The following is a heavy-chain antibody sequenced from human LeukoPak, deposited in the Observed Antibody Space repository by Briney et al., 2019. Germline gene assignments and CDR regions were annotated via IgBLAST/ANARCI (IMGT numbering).Heavy chain of an antibody. Sequence: SETLSLTCTVSGGSISSSSYYWGWIRQPPGKGLEWIGSIYYSGSTYYNPSLKSRVTISVDTSKNQFSLKLSSVTAADTAVYYCARSGYSGYDSYWGQGTLVTVSS. J-gene: IGHJ4*02. D-gene: IGHD5-12*01. CDR2: IYYSGST. V-gene: IGHV4-39*01. CDR3: ARSGYSGYDSY. CDR1: GGSISSSSYY.